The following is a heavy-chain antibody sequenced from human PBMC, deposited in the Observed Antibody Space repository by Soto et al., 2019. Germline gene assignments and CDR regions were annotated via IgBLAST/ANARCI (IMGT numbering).Heavy chain of an antibody. V-gene: IGHV1-46*02. CDR2: IDPSGGNT. D-gene: IGHD1-26*01. J-gene: IGHJ4*02. CDR1: GYTFNRHY. CDR3: AKRRGVGLTGSSFDY. Sequence: QVQLVQSGAEVRKPGASVKVSCKASGYTFNRHYIQWVRQAPGQGLEWMGMIDPSGGNTNYAKKCQSRVTLTSDTSTSRVYMELSSLRSEDTAVYYCAKRRGVGLTGSSFDYWGPGTLVIVSS.